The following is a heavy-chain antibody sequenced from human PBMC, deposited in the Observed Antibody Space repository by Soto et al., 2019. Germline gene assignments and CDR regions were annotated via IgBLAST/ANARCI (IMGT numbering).Heavy chain of an antibody. J-gene: IGHJ3*02. D-gene: IGHD3-22*01. CDR1: GGTFSSYA. V-gene: IGHV1-69*05. CDR3: AANPXHTYYYDSSGYPMAFDI. CDR2: IIPIFGTA. Sequence: GASVKVSCKASGGTFSSYAISWVRQAPGQGLEWMGGIIPIFGTANYAQKFQERVTITRDMSTSTAYMELSSLRSEDTAVYYCAANPXHTYYYDSSGYPMAFDIWGQGTMVTVSS.